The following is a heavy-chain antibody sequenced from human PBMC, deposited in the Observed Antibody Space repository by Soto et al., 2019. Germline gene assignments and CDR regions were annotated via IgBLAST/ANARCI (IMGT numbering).Heavy chain of an antibody. Sequence: QVQLVQSGAELKKPGSSVKVSCSASGVTFSSYAFTWVRQSPGQGLEWMGNIIPVFRTSNYAQGFQGRLSISAHESTTTILVQMTLLTSEDTTLNFLAKDGSWDGRGGQSRGQRTLVIVSS. CDR3: AKDGSWDGRGGQS. CDR1: GVTFSSYA. V-gene: IGHV1-69*18. J-gene: IGHJ4*02. CDR2: IIPVFRTS. D-gene: IGHD3-10*01.